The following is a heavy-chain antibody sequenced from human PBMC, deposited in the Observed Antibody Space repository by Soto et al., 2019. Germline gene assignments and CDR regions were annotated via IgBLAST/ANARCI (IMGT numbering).Heavy chain of an antibody. D-gene: IGHD3-16*02. CDR1: GYTFTSYG. CDR3: ARVTYSYGWIFDY. J-gene: IGHJ4*01. V-gene: IGHV1-18*01. CDR2: ISAYNGNT. Sequence: GASVKVSCKASGYTFTSYGISWVRQAPGQGLEWMGWISAYNGNTNYAQKLQGRVTMTTDTSTSTAYMELNSLRAEDTAVYLCARVTYSYGWIFDYWGQGTLVTVSS.